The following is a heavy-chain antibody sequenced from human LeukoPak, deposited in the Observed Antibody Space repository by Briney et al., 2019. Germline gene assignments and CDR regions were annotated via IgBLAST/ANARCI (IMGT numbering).Heavy chain of an antibody. J-gene: IGHJ4*02. CDR2: INHSGST. Sequence: SETLSLTCAVYGGSFSGYYWSWIRQPPGKGLEWIGEINHSGSTNYNPSLKSRVTISVDTSKNQFSLKLSSVTAADTAVYYCARDSMEVYDNVWGSYRHHDYWGQGTLVTVSS. D-gene: IGHD3-16*02. CDR1: GGSFSGYY. CDR3: ARDSMEVYDNVWGSYRHHDY. V-gene: IGHV4-34*01.